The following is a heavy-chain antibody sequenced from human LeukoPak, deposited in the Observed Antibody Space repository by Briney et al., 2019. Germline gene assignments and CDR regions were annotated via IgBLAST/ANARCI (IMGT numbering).Heavy chain of an antibody. Sequence: PGGSLRLSCAASGFTFSSYAMHWVRQAPGKGLVWVSRINTDGSSTSYADSVKGRFTISRDNAKNTLYLQMNSLRAKDTAVYYCARDDILTGPPGPSAFDIWGQGTMVTVSS. CDR1: GFTFSSYA. D-gene: IGHD3-9*01. J-gene: IGHJ3*02. CDR2: INTDGSST. CDR3: ARDDILTGPPGPSAFDI. V-gene: IGHV3-74*01.